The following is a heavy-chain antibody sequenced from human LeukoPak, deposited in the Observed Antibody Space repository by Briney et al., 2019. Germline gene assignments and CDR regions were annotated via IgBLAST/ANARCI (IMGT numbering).Heavy chain of an antibody. V-gene: IGHV3-30*03. D-gene: IGHD4-17*01. CDR1: GFTFSSYG. CDR2: ISYDGSNK. Sequence: PGGSLRLSCAASGFTFSSYGMHWVRQAPGKGLEWVAVISYDGSNKYYADSVKGRFTISRDNSKNTLYLQVNSLRAEDTAVYYCARDRWTVTHFDYWGQGTLVTVSS. J-gene: IGHJ4*02. CDR3: ARDRWTVTHFDY.